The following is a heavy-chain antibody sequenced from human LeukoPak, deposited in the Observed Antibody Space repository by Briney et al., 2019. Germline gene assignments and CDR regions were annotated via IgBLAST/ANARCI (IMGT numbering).Heavy chain of an antibody. D-gene: IGHD6-19*01. CDR2: TYYRSKWYN. J-gene: IGHJ6*02. CDR3: ARVGYSGAWTPFAMDV. CDR1: GDSVSSNSAA. V-gene: IGHV6-1*01. Sequence: KASQTLSLTCAISGDSVSSNSAAWNWLRQSPSRGLEWLGRTYYRSKWYNDYAVSVKSRITINPDTTKTQFSLQLNSMTPEDTAVYYCARVGYSGAWTPFAMDVWGQGTTVTVSS.